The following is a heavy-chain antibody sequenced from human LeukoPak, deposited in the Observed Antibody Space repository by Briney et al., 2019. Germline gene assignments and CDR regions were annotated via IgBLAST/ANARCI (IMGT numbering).Heavy chain of an antibody. D-gene: IGHD3-22*01. Sequence: GGSLRLSCAASGFTFDDYGMSWVRQAPGKGLEWVSGINWNGGSTGYADSVKGRFTISRDNAKNSLFLQMNSLRAEDTALYYCARDMPDSSGYSINYMGVWGKGTTVTVSS. CDR3: ARDMPDSSGYSINYMGV. J-gene: IGHJ6*03. V-gene: IGHV3-20*04. CDR2: INWNGGST. CDR1: GFTFDDYG.